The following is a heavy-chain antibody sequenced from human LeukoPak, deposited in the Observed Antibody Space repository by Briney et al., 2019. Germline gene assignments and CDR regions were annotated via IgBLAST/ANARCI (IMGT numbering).Heavy chain of an antibody. D-gene: IGHD4-17*01. V-gene: IGHV3-33*01. CDR2: IWYDGSNK. Sequence: GGSLRLSCAASGFTFSSYGMHWVRQAPGKGLEWVAVIWYDGSNKYYADSVKGRFTISRDNSKNTLYLQMNSLRAEDTAVYYCARGLGGPTVTTELEDYCGQGTLVTVSS. J-gene: IGHJ4*02. CDR3: ARGLGGPTVTTELEDY. CDR1: GFTFSSYG.